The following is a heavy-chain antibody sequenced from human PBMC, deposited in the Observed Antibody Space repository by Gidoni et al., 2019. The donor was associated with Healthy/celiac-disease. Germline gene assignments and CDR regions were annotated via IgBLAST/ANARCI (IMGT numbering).Heavy chain of an antibody. J-gene: IGHJ6*02. CDR2: SSSSSSYT. D-gene: IGHD6-13*01. CDR3: AREKAAAGPSDGMDV. Sequence: QVQLVESGGGLVKPGGSLRLSCAASGFTFSDYYMSWIRQAPGKGLEWVSYSSSSSSYTNYADSVKGRFTISRDNAKNSLYLQMNSLRAEDTAVYYCAREKAAAGPSDGMDVWGQGTTVTVSS. CDR1: GFTFSDYY. V-gene: IGHV3-11*06.